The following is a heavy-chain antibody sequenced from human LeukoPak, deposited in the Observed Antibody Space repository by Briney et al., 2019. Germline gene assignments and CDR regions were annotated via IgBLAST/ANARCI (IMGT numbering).Heavy chain of an antibody. D-gene: IGHD3-3*01. CDR3: ARVGWDPRFLEWLSENYYYYYYMDV. CDR1: RFTFSDYY. J-gene: IGHJ6*03. CDR2: ISSSGSTI. Sequence: PGGSLRLSCAASRFTFSDYYMSWIRQAPGKGLEWVSYISSSGSTIYYADSVKGRFTISRDNAKNSLYLQMNSLRAEDTAVYYCARVGWDPRFLEWLSENYYYYYYMDVWGKGTTVTVSS. V-gene: IGHV3-11*01.